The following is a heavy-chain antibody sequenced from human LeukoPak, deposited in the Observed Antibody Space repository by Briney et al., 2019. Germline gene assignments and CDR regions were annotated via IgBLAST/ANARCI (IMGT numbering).Heavy chain of an antibody. CDR1: GGSFSGYY. D-gene: IGHD4-17*01. V-gene: IGHV4-34*01. Sequence: SETLSLTRAVYGGSFSGYYWSWIRQPPGKGLEWIGEINHSGSTNYNPSLKSRVTISVDTSKNQFSLKLSSVTAADTAVYYCASRSFGDYGLDYWGQGTLVTVSS. J-gene: IGHJ4*02. CDR2: INHSGST. CDR3: ASRSFGDYGLDY.